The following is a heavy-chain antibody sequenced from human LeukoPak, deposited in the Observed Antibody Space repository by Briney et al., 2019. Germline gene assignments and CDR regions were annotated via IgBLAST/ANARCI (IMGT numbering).Heavy chain of an antibody. V-gene: IGHV4-4*07. CDR1: GGSISSYY. CDR3: ARCKESSSWYGGFIRYYYYYMDV. D-gene: IGHD6-13*01. Sequence: KPSEALSLTCTVSGGSISSYYWSWIRQPAGKGLEWIGRIYTSGSTNYNPSLKSRVTMSVDTSKNQFSPKLSSVTAADTAVYYCARCKESSSWYGGFIRYYYYYMDVWGKGTTVTVSS. J-gene: IGHJ6*03. CDR2: IYTSGST.